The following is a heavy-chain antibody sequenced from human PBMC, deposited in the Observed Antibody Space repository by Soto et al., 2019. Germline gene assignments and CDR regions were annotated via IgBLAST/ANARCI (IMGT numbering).Heavy chain of an antibody. V-gene: IGHV1-18*01. Sequence: QFQLVQSGAEVKKPGASVKVSCKASGYTFTSYCISWVRQAPGQGLEWMGWISAYHGNTNYAQKLQGSVNMTTDPSTSTAYMELRSLRSDDTAVYYCAMVGDDSSGWYPYFDYWGQGTLGTVSS. J-gene: IGHJ4*02. D-gene: IGHD6-19*01. CDR3: AMVGDDSSGWYPYFDY. CDR2: ISAYHGNT. CDR1: GYTFTSYC.